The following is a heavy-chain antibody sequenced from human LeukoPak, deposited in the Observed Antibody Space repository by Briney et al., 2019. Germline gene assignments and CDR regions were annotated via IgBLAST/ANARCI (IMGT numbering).Heavy chain of an antibody. CDR2: IKSKIDGGTT. Sequence: PGGSLRLSCAASGFTFSDAWMSWVRQAPGKGLEWVGRIKSKIDGGTTDYAAPVKGRFTISRDDPKTTLYLQMNSLKTEDTAVYYCSTLTTNDYWGQGTLVTVSS. D-gene: IGHD3-9*01. CDR1: GFTFSDAW. CDR3: STLTTNDY. J-gene: IGHJ4*02. V-gene: IGHV3-15*01.